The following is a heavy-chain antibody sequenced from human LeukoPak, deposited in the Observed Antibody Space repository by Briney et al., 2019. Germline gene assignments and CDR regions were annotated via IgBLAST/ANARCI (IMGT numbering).Heavy chain of an antibody. J-gene: IGHJ4*02. D-gene: IGHD2-15*01. CDR2: VRYDQSAT. CDR3: VKDQGECPGSRCYLRFQEY. CDR1: GFNFSIYG. V-gene: IGHV3-30*02. Sequence: PGGSLRLSCAASGFNFSIYGMHWVRQAPGKGLGWVTFVRYDQSATVYADSVQGRFAISRDNSKNTVYLQMNSLRVEDTALYFCVKDQGECPGSRCYLRFQEYWGQGTLVIVSS.